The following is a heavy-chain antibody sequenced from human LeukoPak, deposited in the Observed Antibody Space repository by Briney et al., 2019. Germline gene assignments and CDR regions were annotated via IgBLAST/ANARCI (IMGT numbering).Heavy chain of an antibody. D-gene: IGHD6-13*01. CDR3: ARDSWWGSSRLFDS. J-gene: IGHJ4*02. Sequence: PGGSLRLSCTASGFSFSNSNMNWVRQAPGKGLEWVSSITSGRSSTYYADSVKGRFTISRDNEKNTLYLQMYSLRGEDTALYYCARDSWWGSSRLFDSWGQGTLVTVSS. CDR2: ITSGRSST. CDR1: GFSFSNSN. V-gene: IGHV3-21*01.